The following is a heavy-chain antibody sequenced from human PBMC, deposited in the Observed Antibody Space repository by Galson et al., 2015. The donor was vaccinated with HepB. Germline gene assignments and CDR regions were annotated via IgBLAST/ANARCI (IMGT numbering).Heavy chain of an antibody. CDR3: ARAGIQLWHRHWYFDL. CDR1: GYTFTSYA. Sequence: SVKVSCKASGYTFTSYAMHWVRQAPGQRLEWMGWINAGNGNTKYSQKFQGRVTITRDTSASTAYMELSSLRSEDTAVYYCARAGIQLWHRHWYFDLWGRGTLVTVSS. V-gene: IGHV1-3*01. D-gene: IGHD5-18*01. CDR2: INAGNGNT. J-gene: IGHJ2*01.